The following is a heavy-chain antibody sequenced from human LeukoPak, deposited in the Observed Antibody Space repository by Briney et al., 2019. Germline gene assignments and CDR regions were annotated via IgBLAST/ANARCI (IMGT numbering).Heavy chain of an antibody. J-gene: IGHJ5*02. CDR1: GFTFSDRS. D-gene: IGHD6-19*01. CDR3: AKDPIIYSSGWSWFDP. CDR2: ISGVGTYI. Sequence: PGGSLRLSCVGSGFTFSDRSINWVRQAPGEGLEWVSYISGVGTYIDYADSVKGRFTISRDNSKNTLYLQMNSLRAEDTAVYYCAKDPIIYSSGWSWFDPWGQGTLVTVSS. V-gene: IGHV3-21*04.